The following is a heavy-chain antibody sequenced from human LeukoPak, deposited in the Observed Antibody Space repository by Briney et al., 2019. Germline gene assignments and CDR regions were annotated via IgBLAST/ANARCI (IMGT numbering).Heavy chain of an antibody. CDR1: ACSISSRSNY. V-gene: IGHV4-39*07. J-gene: IGHJ4*02. D-gene: IGHD3-10*01. CDR3: AREVYYGNFDY. Sequence: SETLSLTCTVSACSISSRSNYWGWIRQPPGKGLEWIGSIYYSGGTYYNPSLKSRVTISVDTSKSQFSLKLSSVTAADTAVYYCAREVYYGNFDYWGQGTLVTVSS. CDR2: IYYSGGT.